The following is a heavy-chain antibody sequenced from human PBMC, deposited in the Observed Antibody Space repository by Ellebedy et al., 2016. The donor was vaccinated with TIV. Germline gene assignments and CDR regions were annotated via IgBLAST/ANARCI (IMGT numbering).Heavy chain of an antibody. CDR3: MRLGRPGIRLLDYLSP. CDR2: IYPDDSYV. D-gene: IGHD3-3*01. V-gene: IGHV5-51*01. Sequence: GESLKISXEASGYTFTNYWIGWVRQTPGRGLEWMGSIYPDDSYVKYGPTFEGHVTISVDKSINTAYLQWSSLEASDTDRYFCMRLGRPGIRLLDYLSPWGQGTAVTVSA. CDR1: GYTFTNYW. J-gene: IGHJ5*02.